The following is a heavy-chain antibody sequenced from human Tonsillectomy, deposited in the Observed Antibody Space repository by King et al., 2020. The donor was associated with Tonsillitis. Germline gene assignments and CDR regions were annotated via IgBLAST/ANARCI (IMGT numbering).Heavy chain of an antibody. CDR3: ARTIAAAGIDY. J-gene: IGHJ4*02. V-gene: IGHV3-21*01. CDR1: GFTFSSYS. D-gene: IGHD6-13*01. Sequence: VQLVQSGGGLVKPGGSLRLSCAASGFTFSSYSMNWVRQAPGKGLEWVSSISSSSSYIYYADSVKGRFTISRDNAKNSLYLQMNSLGAEDTAVYYCARTIAAAGIDYWGQGTLVTVSS. CDR2: ISSSSSYI.